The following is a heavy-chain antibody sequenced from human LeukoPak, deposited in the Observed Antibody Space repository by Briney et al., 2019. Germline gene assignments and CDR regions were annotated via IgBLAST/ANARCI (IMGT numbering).Heavy chain of an antibody. V-gene: IGHV1-2*02. CDR3: ARDGDYDSSGFFLDY. CDR1: GYTLPGYF. CDR2: INPNSGGT. J-gene: IGHJ4*02. Sequence: ASVKVSCKASGYTLPGYFMHCVRQAPGQRLEWMGWINPNSGGTNYAQKFQGRVTMTRDASISTAYMELSRLRSDDTAVYYCARDGDYDSSGFFLDYWGQGTLVTVSS. D-gene: IGHD3-22*01.